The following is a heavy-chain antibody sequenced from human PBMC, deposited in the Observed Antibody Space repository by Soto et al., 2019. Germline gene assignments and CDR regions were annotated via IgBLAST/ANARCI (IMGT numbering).Heavy chain of an antibody. CDR1: GASISSTNW. CDR2: IFHSGTT. Sequence: QVQLQESGPGLVKPSGTLSLTCAVSGASISSTNWWSWVRQAPGEGLEWIGEIFHSGTTTYIPSLKSRVIISMDTSTNQLSLRLDSVTAADTAVYFCARHIAVPTTRGFDYWGQGTLVTVSS. D-gene: IGHD2-15*01. J-gene: IGHJ4*02. V-gene: IGHV4-4*02. CDR3: ARHIAVPTTRGFDY.